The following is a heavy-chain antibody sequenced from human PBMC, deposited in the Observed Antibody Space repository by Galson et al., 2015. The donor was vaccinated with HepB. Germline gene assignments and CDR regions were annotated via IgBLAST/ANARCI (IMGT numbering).Heavy chain of an antibody. V-gene: IGHV3-30*18. CDR3: AKAPRPQGLRLGELSPPAGY. Sequence: SLRLSCAASGFTFSRYGMHWVRQAPGKGLEWVAVISYDGSNKYYADSVKGRFTISRDNSKNTLYLQMNSLRAEDTAVYYCAKAPRPQGLRLGELSPPAGYWGQGTLVTVSS. D-gene: IGHD3-16*02. CDR2: ISYDGSNK. CDR1: GFTFSRYG. J-gene: IGHJ4*02.